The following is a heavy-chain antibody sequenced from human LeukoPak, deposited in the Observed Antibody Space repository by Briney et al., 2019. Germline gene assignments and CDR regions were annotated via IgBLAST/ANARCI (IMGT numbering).Heavy chain of an antibody. J-gene: IGHJ4*02. D-gene: IGHD5-24*01. CDR1: GFTFSSYS. Sequence: PGGSLRLSCAASGFTFSSYSFNWVRQAPGKGLEWVSYISSSSRTIYYADSVKGRFTISRDNAKNSLHLQMSSLRDEDSAVYYCARDRLMGYWGQGTLVTVSS. V-gene: IGHV3-48*02. CDR2: ISSSSRTI. CDR3: ARDRLMGY.